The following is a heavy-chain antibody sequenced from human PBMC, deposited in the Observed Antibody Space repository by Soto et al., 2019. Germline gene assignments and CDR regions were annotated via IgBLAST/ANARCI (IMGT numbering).Heavy chain of an antibody. V-gene: IGHV4-59*12. J-gene: IGHJ6*02. CDR3: VRDPGDGEYEGYYYYGMDV. D-gene: IGHD4-17*01. Sequence: SETLSLTCTLSGRSISSYYWSWIRQPPGKGLEWIGDIYYSGSTNYNPSLKSRVTISVDTSKNQFSLKLSSVTAADTAVYYCVRDPGDGEYEGYYYYGMDVWGQGTTVTVSS. CDR2: IYYSGST. CDR1: GRSISSYY.